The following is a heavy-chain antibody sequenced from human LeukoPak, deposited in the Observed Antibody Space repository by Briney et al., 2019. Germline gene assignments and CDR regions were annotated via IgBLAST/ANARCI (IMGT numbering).Heavy chain of an antibody. CDR1: GYTFISYG. J-gene: IGHJ4*02. Sequence: GASVKVSCKASGYTFISYGITWMRQAPGQGLEWMGWISTNNGNTNYVQKFQGRVTMTTDTSTSTAYMELRSLTCDDTAVYYCARDLEFPDYWGEGTLVTVSS. CDR2: ISTNNGNT. D-gene: IGHD3-3*01. CDR3: ARDLEFPDY. V-gene: IGHV1-18*01.